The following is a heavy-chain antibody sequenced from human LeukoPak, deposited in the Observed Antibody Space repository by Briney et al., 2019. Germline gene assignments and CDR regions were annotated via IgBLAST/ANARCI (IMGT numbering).Heavy chain of an antibody. CDR3: ARGGCCNWFDP. CDR2: INPKSGGT. CDR1: GYTFTGYY. J-gene: IGHJ5*02. V-gene: IGHV1-2*02. D-gene: IGHD3-10*01. Sequence: GASVKVSCKASGYTFTGYYMHWVRQAPGQELEWMGWINPKSGGTNYAQKFQGRVTMTRDTSINTAYMELSSLRSDDTAVYYCARGGCCNWFDPWGQGTLVTVSS.